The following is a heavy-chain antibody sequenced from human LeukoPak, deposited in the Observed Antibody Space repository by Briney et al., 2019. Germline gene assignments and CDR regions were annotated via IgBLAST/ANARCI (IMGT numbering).Heavy chain of an antibody. Sequence: ASVKVSCKASGYSFTGYFMHWVRQAPGQGLEWMGWINPNSGDTNYAQKFQGRVTMTRDTSISTAYMELSRLRSDDAAMYYCARRFYYAMDVWGQGTTVSVSS. J-gene: IGHJ6*02. CDR3: ARRFYYAMDV. CDR2: INPNSGDT. V-gene: IGHV1-2*02. CDR1: GYSFTGYF. D-gene: IGHD3-16*01.